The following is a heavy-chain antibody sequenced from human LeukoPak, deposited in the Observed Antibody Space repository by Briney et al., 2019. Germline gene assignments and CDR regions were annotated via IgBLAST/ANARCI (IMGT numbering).Heavy chain of an antibody. V-gene: IGHV3-23*01. D-gene: IGHD1-26*01. CDR3: AKPESGSFCRSAFDI. J-gene: IGHJ3*02. CDR2: ISGSGAST. Sequence: PGGSLRLSCAASGFTFSSYAMNWVRQAPGKGLEWVSGISGSGASTYYADSVKGRFTISRDNSKNTLYLQMNSLRAEDTAVYYCAKPESGSFCRSAFDIWGQGTMVTVSS. CDR1: GFTFSSYA.